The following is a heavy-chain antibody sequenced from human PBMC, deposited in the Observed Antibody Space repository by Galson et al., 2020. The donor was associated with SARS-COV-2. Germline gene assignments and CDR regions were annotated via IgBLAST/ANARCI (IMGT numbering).Heavy chain of an antibody. Sequence: ASVKVSCYASGYTFTSYGIIWVLQAPGQGRLWMGWNSAYNGNTNYAQKPQGRVTMTTDTSTSTTYVELRSLRSDDTAVYYCARFSGYSYGYGNFDYWGQGTLVTVSS. CDR1: GYTFTSYG. J-gene: IGHJ4*02. V-gene: IGHV1-18*04. CDR3: ARFSGYSYGYGNFDY. D-gene: IGHD5-18*01. CDR2: NSAYNGNT.